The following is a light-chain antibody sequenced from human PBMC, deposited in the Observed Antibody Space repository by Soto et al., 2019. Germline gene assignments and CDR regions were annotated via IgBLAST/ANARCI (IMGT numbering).Light chain of an antibody. CDR1: NSDVGGYNY. J-gene: IGLJ2*01. CDR2: EVS. CDR3: SSFGGSNHVV. Sequence: QSALTQPPSASGSPGQSVTISCTGTNSDVGGYNYVSWYQQHPGKAPKLIIYEVSKRPSGVPDHFSGSKSGNTASLTVSGLQADDEADYYCSSFGGSNHVVFGGGTKLTVL. V-gene: IGLV2-8*01.